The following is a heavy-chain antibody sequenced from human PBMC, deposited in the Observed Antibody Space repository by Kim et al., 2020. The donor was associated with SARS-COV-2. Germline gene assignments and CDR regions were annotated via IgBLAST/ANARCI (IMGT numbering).Heavy chain of an antibody. Sequence: GGSLRLSYVASGLTFSSDWMNWVRQAPGKGLEWVANIKQDGSEKNYVDAVKGRFTISRDSAKKSLYLHMNSLRAEDTAVYYCAGSILTGSWGQGTLVTVSS. CDR2: IKQDGSEK. J-gene: IGHJ5*02. CDR1: GLTFSSDW. CDR3: AGSILTGS. D-gene: IGHD3-9*01. V-gene: IGHV3-7*01.